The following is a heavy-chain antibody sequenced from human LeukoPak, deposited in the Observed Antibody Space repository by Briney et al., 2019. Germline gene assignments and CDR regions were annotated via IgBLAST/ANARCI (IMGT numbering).Heavy chain of an antibody. Sequence: GGSLRLSCTASGFTFGDYAMSWFRQAPGKGLEWVGFIRSKAYGGTTEYAASVKGRFTISRDDSKSITYLQMNSLKTEDTAVYYCTRDPTVATIRSLLLYYYYYYMDVWGKGTTVTVSS. J-gene: IGHJ6*03. CDR1: GFTFGDYA. CDR2: IRSKAYGGTT. V-gene: IGHV3-49*03. CDR3: TRDPTVATIRSLLLYYYYYYMDV. D-gene: IGHD5-12*01.